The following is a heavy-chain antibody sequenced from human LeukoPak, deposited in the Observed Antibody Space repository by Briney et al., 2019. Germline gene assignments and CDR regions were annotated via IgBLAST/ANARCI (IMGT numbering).Heavy chain of an antibody. J-gene: IGHJ6*03. V-gene: IGHV1-18*01. D-gene: IGHD4-17*01. CDR1: GYSFILYG. CDR3: ARRSLGPYGPHYYYYMDV. CDR2: ISTSTGVT. Sequence: ASVKVSCKTSGYSFILYGISWVRQAPGQGPEWMGWISTSTGVTKYTQKFQGRVTLTTDTSTSTAYMELSSLRSDDAAVYYCARRSLGPYGPHYYYYMDVWGKGTTVTVSS.